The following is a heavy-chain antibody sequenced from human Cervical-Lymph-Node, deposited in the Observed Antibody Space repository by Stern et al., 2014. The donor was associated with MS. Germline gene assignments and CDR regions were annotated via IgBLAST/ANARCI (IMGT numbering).Heavy chain of an antibody. CDR3: ASREGDY. J-gene: IGHJ4*02. CDR1: GGTISSYY. CDR2: IYYSGST. D-gene: IGHD5-24*01. Sequence: QVQLQESGPGLVKPSETLSLTCTVSGGTISSYYWTWIRQPPGKGLEWIGYIYYSGSTNYNPSFKSRVTISVDTSKNQFSLKLSSVTAADTAVYYCASREGDYWGQGTLVTVSS. V-gene: IGHV4-59*01.